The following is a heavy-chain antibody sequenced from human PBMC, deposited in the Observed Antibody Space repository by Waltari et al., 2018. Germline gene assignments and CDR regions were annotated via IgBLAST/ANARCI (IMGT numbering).Heavy chain of an antibody. V-gene: IGHV3-53*01. J-gene: IGHJ4*02. CDR2: IYRGGST. D-gene: IGHD1-26*01. CDR3: ARDPSGSYPGDY. CDR1: GFTVSTNY. Sequence: EVQLVESGGGLIQPGGSLRLSCAASGFTVSTNYMTWVRQAPGKGLEWLSVIYRGGSTYYADSVKGRFTISRDNSKNTLDLQMNSLRAEDTAVYYCARDPSGSYPGDYWGQGTLVTVSS.